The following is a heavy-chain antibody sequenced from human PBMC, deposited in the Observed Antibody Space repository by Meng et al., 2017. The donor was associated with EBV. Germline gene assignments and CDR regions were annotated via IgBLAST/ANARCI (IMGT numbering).Heavy chain of an antibody. J-gene: IGHJ4*02. CDR3: ARDGMLYDTPSPFDY. D-gene: IGHD2-15*01. CDR2: ISAYNGNT. CDR1: GYTFTSYG. Sequence: QVRLVQSGAEVMKPGDSVKVSCKASGYTFTSYGISWVRQAPGQGLGRMGWISAYNGNTNYAQKLQGRVTVTTDTSTSTAYMELRSLRSDDAAVYYWARDGMLYDTPSPFDYWGQGTLVTVSS. V-gene: IGHV1-18*01.